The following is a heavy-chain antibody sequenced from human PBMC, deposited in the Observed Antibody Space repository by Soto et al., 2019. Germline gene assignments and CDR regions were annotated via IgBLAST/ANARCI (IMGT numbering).Heavy chain of an antibody. CDR3: ARGSVGPTTDFDY. J-gene: IGHJ4*02. CDR1: GYTFTGFH. CDR2: INPNGGGR. D-gene: IGHD1-26*01. Sequence: ASVKASSKASGYTFTGFHRHWVRQAPGQGLEWMGWINPNGGGRNYAQKFQGWVTMTRDTSISTAYMELSRLKSDDTAVYYCARGSVGPTTDFDYWGQGTLVTVSS. V-gene: IGHV1-2*04.